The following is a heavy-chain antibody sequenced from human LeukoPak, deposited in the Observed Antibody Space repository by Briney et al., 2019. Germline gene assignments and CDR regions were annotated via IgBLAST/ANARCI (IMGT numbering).Heavy chain of an antibody. CDR1: GFTFSSYS. Sequence: GGSLRLSCAASGFTFSSYSMNWVRQAPGKGLEWVSYISSSSSMIYYADSVKGRFTISRDNAKNSLYQQMKSLRDEDTAIYYCARDYGDLPARVPYFDYWGQGTLVTVSS. CDR3: ARDYGDLPARVPYFDY. CDR2: ISSSSSMI. D-gene: IGHD4-17*01. V-gene: IGHV3-48*02. J-gene: IGHJ4*02.